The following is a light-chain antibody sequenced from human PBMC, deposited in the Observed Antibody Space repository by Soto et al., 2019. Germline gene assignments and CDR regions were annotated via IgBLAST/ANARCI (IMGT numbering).Light chain of an antibody. V-gene: IGLV1-40*01. J-gene: IGLJ3*02. Sequence: QSVLTQPPSVSGAPGQRVTISCTESSSNIGAGYDVHWYQHLPGTAPQILIYANSNRPSGVPDRFSGSKSCPSASLASTGLQAEDEAYYYCQSYDSSLSAGVFVGGTQVTVL. CDR1: SSNIGAGYD. CDR3: QSYDSSLSAGV. CDR2: ANS.